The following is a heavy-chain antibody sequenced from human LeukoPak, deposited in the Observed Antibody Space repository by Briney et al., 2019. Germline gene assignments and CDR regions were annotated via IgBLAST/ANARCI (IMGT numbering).Heavy chain of an antibody. V-gene: IGHV3-23*01. CDR1: GFTFSGFA. CDR3: AKMKGHPLPKYYMDV. Sequence: GGSLRLSCAVFGFTFSGFAMSWVRRTPGKGLEWVSGISGSGDNTLYADSVKGRFTISRDNSKNTLYLEMNSLRAEDTAIYYCAKMKGHPLPKYYMDVWGQGTTVTVSS. J-gene: IGHJ6*01. D-gene: IGHD1-26*01. CDR2: ISGSGDNT.